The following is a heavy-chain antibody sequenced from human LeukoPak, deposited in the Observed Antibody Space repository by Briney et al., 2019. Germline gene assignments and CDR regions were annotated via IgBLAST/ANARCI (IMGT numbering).Heavy chain of an antibody. CDR2: ICYSGST. CDR1: GGSISSYY. CDR3: ARDMSNAYFDY. Sequence: SETLSLTCTVSGGSISSYYWSWIRQPPGKGLEWIGYICYSGSTNYNPSLKSRVTISVDTSKNQFSLKLSSVTAADTAVYYCARDMSNAYFDYWGQGTLVTVSS. J-gene: IGHJ4*02. V-gene: IGHV4-59*01. D-gene: IGHD3-10*02.